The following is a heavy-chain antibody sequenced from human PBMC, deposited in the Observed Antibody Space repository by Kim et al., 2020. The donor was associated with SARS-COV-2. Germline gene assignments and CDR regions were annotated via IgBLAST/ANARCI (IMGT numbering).Heavy chain of an antibody. D-gene: IGHD2-2*01. CDR2: ISAYNGNT. Sequence: ASVKVSCKASGYTFTSYGISWVRQAPGQGLEWMGWISAYNGNTNYAQKLQGRVTMTTDTSTSTAYMELRSLRSDDTAVYYCARGPPASPYCSSTSCYGGPTDYYYGMDVWGQGTTVTVSS. CDR1: GYTFTSYG. J-gene: IGHJ6*02. V-gene: IGHV1-18*01. CDR3: ARGPPASPYCSSTSCYGGPTDYYYGMDV.